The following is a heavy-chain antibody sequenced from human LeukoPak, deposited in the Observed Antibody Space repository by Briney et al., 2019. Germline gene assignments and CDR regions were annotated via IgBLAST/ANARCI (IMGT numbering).Heavy chain of an antibody. V-gene: IGHV3-53*01. J-gene: IGHJ1*01. Sequence: GGSLRLSCAASGFSVSSKYMSWVRQAPGKGLEWVSIIYSGGNTYYADSVKGRFAISRDNSKNTLYLQMNSLRAEDTAVYYCAKDYYDSSGYSGYFQHWGQGTLVTVSS. D-gene: IGHD3-22*01. CDR1: GFSVSSKY. CDR3: AKDYYDSSGYSGYFQH. CDR2: IYSGGNT.